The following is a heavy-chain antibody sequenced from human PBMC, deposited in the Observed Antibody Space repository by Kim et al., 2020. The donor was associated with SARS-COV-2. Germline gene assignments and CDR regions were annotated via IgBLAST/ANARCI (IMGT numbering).Heavy chain of an antibody. CDR1: GFTFSSYS. Sequence: GGSLRLSCAASGFTFSSYSMNWVRQAPGKGLEWVSYISSSSSTIYYADSVKGRFTISRDNAKNSLYLQMNSLRDEDTAVYYCARDNVDTAMVPYYYYGMDVWGQGTTVTVSS. D-gene: IGHD5-18*01. V-gene: IGHV3-48*02. CDR3: ARDNVDTAMVPYYYYGMDV. CDR2: ISSSSSTI. J-gene: IGHJ6*02.